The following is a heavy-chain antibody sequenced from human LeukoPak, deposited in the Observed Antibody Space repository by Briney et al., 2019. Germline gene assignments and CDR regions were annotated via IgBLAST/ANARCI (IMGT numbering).Heavy chain of an antibody. CDR2: ISYDGSTK. CDR1: GFTFSNYA. Sequence: GGSLRLSCEASGFTFSNYAMHWVRRAPGKELEWVALISYDGSTKHYADSVKGRFTISRDNSKNTLSLQINSLRSEDTAVYYCAKDLHYYGPGSSPQYWGQGTLVTVSS. CDR3: AKDLHYYGPGSSPQY. D-gene: IGHD3-10*01. V-gene: IGHV3-30*18. J-gene: IGHJ4*02.